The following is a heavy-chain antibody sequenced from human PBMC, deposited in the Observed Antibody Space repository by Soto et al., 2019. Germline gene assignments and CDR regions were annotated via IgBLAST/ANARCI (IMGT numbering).Heavy chain of an antibody. V-gene: IGHV2-5*02. D-gene: IGHD4-17*01. CDR1: GFSLSSNGVG. CDR2: IYWDDSK. CDR3: AKKGGGDYILGY. J-gene: IGHJ4*02. Sequence: QITLKESDPTLVKPTQTLTLTCTFSGFSLSSNGVGVGWIRQPPGKALEWLALIYWDDSKHYSPSLKSRLTITKDTSRNQVVLTMTNMDPVDTATYYCAKKGGGDYILGYWGQGTLVTVSS.